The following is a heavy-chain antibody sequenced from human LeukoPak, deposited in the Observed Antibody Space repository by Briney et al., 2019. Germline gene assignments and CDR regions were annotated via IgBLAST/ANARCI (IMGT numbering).Heavy chain of an antibody. CDR3: ARAYSSSSVWFDP. Sequence: GESLKISCQGSGYSFTSNWIGWVRQMPGKGLEWMGIIYPGDSDTRYSPSFQGQVTISADKSISTAYLQWSSLKASDTAMYYCARAYSSSSVWFDPWGQGTLVTVSS. CDR2: IYPGDSDT. J-gene: IGHJ5*02. D-gene: IGHD6-6*01. V-gene: IGHV5-51*01. CDR1: GYSFTSNW.